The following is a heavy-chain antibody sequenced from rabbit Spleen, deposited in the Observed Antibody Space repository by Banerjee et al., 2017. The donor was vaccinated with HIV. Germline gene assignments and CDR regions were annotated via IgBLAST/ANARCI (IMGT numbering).Heavy chain of an antibody. D-gene: IGHD8-1*01. V-gene: IGHV1S40*01. CDR2: IAGGSSGYI. CDR1: GFSLSSSDY. Sequence: QSLEESGGDLVKPGGTLTLTCTASGFSLSSSDYMCWVRQAPGKGLEWISCIAGGSSGYIYSATWAKGRFTISKTSSTTVTLQMTSLTVADTATYFCARDTGSSFSSYGMDLWGPGTLVTV. CDR3: ARDTGSSFSSYGMDL. J-gene: IGHJ6*01.